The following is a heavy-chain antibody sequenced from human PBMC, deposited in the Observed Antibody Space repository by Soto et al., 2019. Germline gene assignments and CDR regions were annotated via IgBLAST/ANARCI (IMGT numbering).Heavy chain of an antibody. CDR3: ARDVAALDY. J-gene: IGHJ4*02. D-gene: IGHD6-13*01. Sequence: QLQLVQSGAEEKKPGASVKVSCKASGYTFTSYAMHWVRQAPGQSLEWMGWINPGNGNTKYSQKFQGRITITRDTSASTAYKELNSLRSEDTAVYYCARDVAALDYWGQGTLVTVSS. CDR2: INPGNGNT. CDR1: GYTFTSYA. V-gene: IGHV1-3*05.